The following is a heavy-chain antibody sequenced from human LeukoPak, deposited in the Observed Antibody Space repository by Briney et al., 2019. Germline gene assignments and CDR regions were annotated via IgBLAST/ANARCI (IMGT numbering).Heavy chain of an antibody. J-gene: IGHJ4*02. D-gene: IGHD3-10*01. CDR1: GFTFSSYS. CDR3: ARDLVTTLRGVYY. CDR2: ISSSSSAI. V-gene: IGHV3-48*02. Sequence: GGSLRLSCAASGFTFSSYSMNWVRQAPGKGLEWVSHISSSSSAIYYADSVKGRFTISRDNAKNSLYLQMNSLRDEDTAVYYCARDLVTTLRGVYYWGQGTLVTVSS.